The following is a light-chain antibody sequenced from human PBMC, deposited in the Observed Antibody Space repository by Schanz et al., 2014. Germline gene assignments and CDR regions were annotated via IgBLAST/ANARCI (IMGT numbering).Light chain of an antibody. V-gene: IGLV2-8*01. J-gene: IGLJ2*01. CDR1: SSDVGVYNY. CDR2: EVS. CDR3: SSYAGSNNFR. Sequence: QSALTQPPSASGSPGQSVTISCTGSSSDVGVYNYVSWYQQHPGKAPKLMIYEVSKRPSGVPDRFSGSKSGNTASLTVSGLQAEDEADYYCSSYAGSNNFRFGGGTKLTV.